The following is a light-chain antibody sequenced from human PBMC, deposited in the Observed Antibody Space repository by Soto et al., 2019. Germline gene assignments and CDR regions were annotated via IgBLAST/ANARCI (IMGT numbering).Light chain of an antibody. CDR2: EVI. Sequence: QSALTQPASVSGSPGQSITTSCTGTSSDVGGYDYVSWYQQHPGKAPRLILYEVINRPSGVAVRFSGSKSGNTASLMISWLQAEDEAHYYCTSHTSTNTLILGGGTKLTV. CDR3: TSHTSTNTLI. V-gene: IGLV2-14*01. J-gene: IGLJ2*01. CDR1: SSDVGGYDY.